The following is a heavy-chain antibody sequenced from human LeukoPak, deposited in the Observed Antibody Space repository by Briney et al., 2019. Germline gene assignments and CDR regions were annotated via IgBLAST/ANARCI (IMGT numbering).Heavy chain of an antibody. CDR3: ARNDVDTAMGNYYYYMDV. V-gene: IGHV3-21*04. CDR2: ISSSSSYI. D-gene: IGHD5-18*01. CDR1: GFTFSSYG. Sequence: GGSLRLSCAASGFTFSSYGMHWVRQAPGKGLEWVSSISSSSSYIYYADSVKGRFTITRDNAKNSLYLQMNSLRAEDTALYYCARNDVDTAMGNYYYYMDVWGKGTTVTVSS. J-gene: IGHJ6*03.